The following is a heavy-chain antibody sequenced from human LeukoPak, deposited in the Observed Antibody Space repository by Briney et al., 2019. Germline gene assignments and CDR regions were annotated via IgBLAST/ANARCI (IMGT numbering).Heavy chain of an antibody. V-gene: IGHV4-31*03. Sequence: SETLSLTCTVSGGSISSGGYYWSWIPHHPGKGPEWIGNIHYSGSTSSNPSLKSRVTISVDTSKNQFSLKLSSVTAADTAVYYCARGYLGHSSSWYRLNWFDPWGQGTLVTVSS. J-gene: IGHJ5*02. CDR2: IHYSGST. CDR1: GGSISSGGYY. D-gene: IGHD6-13*01. CDR3: ARGYLGHSSSWYRLNWFDP.